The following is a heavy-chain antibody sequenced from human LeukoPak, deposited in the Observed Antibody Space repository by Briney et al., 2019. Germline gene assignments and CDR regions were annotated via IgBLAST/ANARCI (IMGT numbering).Heavy chain of an antibody. Sequence: SETLSLTCTVSGGSISSYYWSWIRQPPGKGLEWIGYIYYSGSTNYNPSLKSRVTISVDTSKNQFSLKLSSVTAAGTAVYYCARDGVTVAGSFDYWGQGTLVTVSS. CDR3: ARDGVTVAGSFDY. J-gene: IGHJ4*02. CDR1: GGSISSYY. V-gene: IGHV4-59*12. CDR2: IYYSGST. D-gene: IGHD6-19*01.